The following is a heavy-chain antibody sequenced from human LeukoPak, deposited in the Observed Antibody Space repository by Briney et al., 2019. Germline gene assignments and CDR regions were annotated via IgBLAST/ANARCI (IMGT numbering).Heavy chain of an antibody. V-gene: IGHV4-59*12. D-gene: IGHD1-26*01. CDR2: IYHSGNT. CDR1: GDSISSYY. CDR3: ARIKVGSTLDD. Sequence: PSETLSLTCTVSGDSISSYYWGWIRQPPGKGLEWIGYIYHSGNTNSNPSLKSRVTISVDTTKNQFSLKLSSVTAADTAMYYCARIKVGSTLDDWGQGTLVTVSS. J-gene: IGHJ4*02.